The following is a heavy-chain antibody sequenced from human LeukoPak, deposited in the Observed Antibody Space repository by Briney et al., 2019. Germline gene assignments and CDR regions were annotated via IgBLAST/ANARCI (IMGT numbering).Heavy chain of an antibody. CDR3: ARAGERAPHFGVVSITYYYYMDV. Sequence: ASVKVSCKASGYTFTDYYMHWVRQAPGQGLEWMGWINPNSGGTNCAQKFQGRVTMTRDTSISTAYMELSRLRSDDTAVYYCARAGERAPHFGVVSITYYYYMDVWGKGTTVTVSS. J-gene: IGHJ6*03. D-gene: IGHD3-3*01. CDR2: INPNSGGT. CDR1: GYTFTDYY. V-gene: IGHV1-2*02.